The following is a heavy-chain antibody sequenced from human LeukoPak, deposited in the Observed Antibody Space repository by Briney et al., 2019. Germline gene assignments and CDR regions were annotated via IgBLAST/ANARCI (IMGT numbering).Heavy chain of an antibody. D-gene: IGHD2-15*01. CDR1: GFTVSSNY. CDR3: ARAGYCSGGSCLELDY. J-gene: IGHJ4*02. V-gene: IGHV3-53*01. CDR2: ICSGGST. Sequence: PGGSLRLSCAASGFTVSSNYMSWVRQAPGKGLEWVSVICSGGSTYYADSVKGRFTISRDNSKNTLYLQMNSLRAEDTAVYYCARAGYCSGGSCLELDYWGQGTLVTVSS.